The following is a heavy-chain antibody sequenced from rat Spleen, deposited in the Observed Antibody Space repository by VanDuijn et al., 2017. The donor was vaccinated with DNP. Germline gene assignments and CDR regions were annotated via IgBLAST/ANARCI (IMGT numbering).Heavy chain of an antibody. CDR3: ARWYNSGYYFDY. D-gene: IGHD4-3*01. CDR1: GFIVSDYN. V-gene: IGHV5S10*01. CDR2: VVYDGSRA. Sequence: EVQLVESGGVLVQPGRSLTLSCAASGFIVSDYNMAWVRQAPKKGLEWVAIVVYDGSRAYYRDSVKGRFTISRDNAKSTLYLQMDSLRSEDTATYYCARWYNSGYYFDYWGQGVMVTVSS. J-gene: IGHJ2*01.